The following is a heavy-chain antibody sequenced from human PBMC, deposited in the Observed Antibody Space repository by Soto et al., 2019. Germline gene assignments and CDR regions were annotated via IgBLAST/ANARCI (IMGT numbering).Heavy chain of an antibody. J-gene: IGHJ6*02. V-gene: IGHV4-59*01. CDR1: GGSISSYY. Sequence: QVQLQESGPGLVKPSETLSLTCTVSGGSISSYYWSWIRQPRGKGLEWIGYIYYRGSTHYSPSLKSRVTISVDTSKNQFSLNLSSVTAADTAVYYCAREGVSSSWYYYYALDVWGQGTTVTVSS. D-gene: IGHD6-13*01. CDR3: AREGVSSSWYYYYALDV. CDR2: IYYRGST.